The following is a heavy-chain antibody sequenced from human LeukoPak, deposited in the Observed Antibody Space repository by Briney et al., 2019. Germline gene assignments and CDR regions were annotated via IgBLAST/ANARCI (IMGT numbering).Heavy chain of an antibody. CDR3: ARATGYSGYDLVSSFDY. D-gene: IGHD5-12*01. V-gene: IGHV1-69*06. CDR1: GGTFSSYA. CDR2: INPIFGTA. J-gene: IGHJ4*02. Sequence: ASVKLSCNASGGTFSSYAISWVRQAPGQGLEWMGEINPIFGTANYAQMFQGRVTFTADKSTSTADMELSSLRSEDTAVYYCARATGYSGYDLVSSFDYWGQGTLVTVSS.